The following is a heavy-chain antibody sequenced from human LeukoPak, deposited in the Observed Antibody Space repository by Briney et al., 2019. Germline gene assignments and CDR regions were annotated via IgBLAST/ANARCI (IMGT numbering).Heavy chain of an antibody. J-gene: IGHJ4*02. Sequence: GGSLRLSCAVSGFTFTTYGMHWVRQAPGKGLEWVALISFDGSEKYYSDSVKGRFTISRDNSKSTLYLQMNSVRVEDTAVYFCAKDVKMFRGPMIMRHFDYWGQGALVTVSS. CDR1: GFTFTTYG. CDR2: ISFDGSEK. V-gene: IGHV3-30*18. D-gene: IGHD3-10*01. CDR3: AKDVKMFRGPMIMRHFDY.